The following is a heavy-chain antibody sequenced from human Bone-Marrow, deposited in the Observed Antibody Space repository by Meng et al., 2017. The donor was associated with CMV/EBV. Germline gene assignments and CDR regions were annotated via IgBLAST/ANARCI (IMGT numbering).Heavy chain of an antibody. CDR2: IKSKTDGGTT. V-gene: IGHV3-15*01. D-gene: IGHD3-3*01. J-gene: IGHJ6*02. CDR1: GFTFSNAW. CDR3: TTEYDFWSVYPFVYDGMDV. Sequence: GESLKISCAASGFTFSNAWMSWVRQVPGKGLEWVGRIKSKTDGGTTDYAAPVKGRFTISRDDSKYTLYLQMNSQKPEDTAVYYCTTEYDFWSVYPFVYDGMDVWGQGTTVTVSS.